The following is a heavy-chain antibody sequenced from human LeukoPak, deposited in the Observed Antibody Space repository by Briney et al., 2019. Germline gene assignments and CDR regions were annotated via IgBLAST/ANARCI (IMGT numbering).Heavy chain of an antibody. V-gene: IGHV1-2*02. D-gene: IGHD2-15*01. CDR2: INPNSGGT. J-gene: IGHJ4*02. CDR3: AGEKPYCSGGSCYASFDY. CDR1: GYTFTGYY. Sequence: ASVKVSCKASGYTFTGYYMHWVRQAPGQGLEWMGWINPNSGGTNYAQKFQGRVTMTRDTSISTAYMELSRLRSDDTAAYYCAGEKPYCSGGSCYASFDYWGQGTLVTVSS.